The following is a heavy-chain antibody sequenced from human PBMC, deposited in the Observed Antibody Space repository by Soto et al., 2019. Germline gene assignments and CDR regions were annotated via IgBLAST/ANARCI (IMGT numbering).Heavy chain of an antibody. CDR1: GGTFSSYG. CDR2: IIPIFGTT. V-gene: IGHV1-69*01. J-gene: IGHJ6*02. D-gene: IGHD5-18*01. CDR3: ARDLGYNYGVYYGMDV. Sequence: QVQLVQSGAEVKKPGSSVQFSCKASGGTFSSYGLSWVRQAPGQGLEWMGGIIPIFGTTNYAQKFQGRVTITADESTSTDYMELSSLRSEDTAVYYCARDLGYNYGVYYGMDVWGQGTTVTVSS.